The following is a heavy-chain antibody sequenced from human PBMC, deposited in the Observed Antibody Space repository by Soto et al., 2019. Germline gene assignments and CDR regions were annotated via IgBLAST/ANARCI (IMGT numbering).Heavy chain of an antibody. CDR1: GGSISSYY. D-gene: IGHD4-17*01. J-gene: IGHJ4*02. Sequence: PSETLSLTCTVSGGSISSYYWSWIRQPPGKGLEWIGYIYYSGSTNYNPSLKSRVTISVDTSKNQFSLKLSSVTASDTAVYYCARVRGDYGEYYFDYWGQGTLVTVSS. CDR2: IYYSGST. V-gene: IGHV4-59*01. CDR3: ARVRGDYGEYYFDY.